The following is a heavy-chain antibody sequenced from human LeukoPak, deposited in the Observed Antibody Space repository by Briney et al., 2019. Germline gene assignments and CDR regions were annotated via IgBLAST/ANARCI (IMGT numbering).Heavy chain of an antibody. CDR3: ARDARYNIDI. Sequence: GGSLRLSCAASGFFFSSYWMHWVRQAPGKGLVWVSRIISDGTSATYADSVKGRFTMSRDNAKNTLYLEMNSLRADDTAMYYCARDARYNIDIWGQGTTVTVSS. V-gene: IGHV3-74*01. CDR1: GFFFSSYW. D-gene: IGHD3-9*01. CDR2: IISDGTSA. J-gene: IGHJ6*02.